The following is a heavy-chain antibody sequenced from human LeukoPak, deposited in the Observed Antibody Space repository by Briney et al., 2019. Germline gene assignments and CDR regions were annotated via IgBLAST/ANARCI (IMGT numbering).Heavy chain of an antibody. D-gene: IGHD6-13*01. CDR2: INHSGST. J-gene: IGHJ4*02. CDR3: ARGIAAAGSRGDY. Sequence: LSETLSLTCAVYGGSFSGYYWSWIRQPPGKGLEWIGEINHSGSTNYNPSLKSRVTISVDTSKNQFSLKLSSVTAADTAVYYCARGIAAAGSRGDYWGQGTLVTVSS. CDR1: GGSFSGYY. V-gene: IGHV4-34*01.